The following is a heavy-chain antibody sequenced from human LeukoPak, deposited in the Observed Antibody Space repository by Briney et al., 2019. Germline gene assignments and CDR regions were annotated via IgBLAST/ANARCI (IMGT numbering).Heavy chain of an antibody. Sequence: ASVKVSCKASGYTFTGYYMHWVRQAPGRGLEWMGWINPNSGGTNYAQKFQGRVTMTRDTSISTAYMELSRLRSDDTAVYYCARVDQQWLVQGPWADYWGQGTLVTVSS. CDR3: ARVDQQWLVQGPWADY. CDR2: INPNSGGT. J-gene: IGHJ4*02. CDR1: GYTFTGYY. D-gene: IGHD6-19*01. V-gene: IGHV1-2*02.